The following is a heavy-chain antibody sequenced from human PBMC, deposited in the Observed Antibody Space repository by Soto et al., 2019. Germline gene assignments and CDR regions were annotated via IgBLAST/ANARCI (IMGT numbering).Heavy chain of an antibody. J-gene: IGHJ6*02. CDR1: GGAVSGYY. CDR3: ARGGANGSGSYSYSDYGMDV. CDR2: INHSGST. V-gene: IGHV4-34*01. D-gene: IGHD3-10*01. Sequence: PSETLSLTCAVYGGAVSGYYWSWIRQPPGKGLEWIGEINHSGSTNYNPSLKSRVTISVDTSKNQFSLKLSSVTAADTDVYYCARGGANGSGSYSYSDYGMDVWDHGITMTVFS.